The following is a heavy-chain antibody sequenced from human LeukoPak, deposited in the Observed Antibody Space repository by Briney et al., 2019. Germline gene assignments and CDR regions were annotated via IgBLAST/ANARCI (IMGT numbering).Heavy chain of an antibody. CDR3: AKDLRGHIVVVTATSGVAFDY. CDR2: ISSSGSTT. Sequence: GGSLRLSCAASGFSFSDYYMSWIRQAPGKGLEWVSYISSSGSTTNYADSVKGRFTIYRDNAKNSVSLQMNSLRAEDTAVYYCAKDLRGHIVVVTATSGVAFDYWGQGTLVTVSS. J-gene: IGHJ4*02. CDR1: GFSFSDYY. D-gene: IGHD2-21*02. V-gene: IGHV3-11*01.